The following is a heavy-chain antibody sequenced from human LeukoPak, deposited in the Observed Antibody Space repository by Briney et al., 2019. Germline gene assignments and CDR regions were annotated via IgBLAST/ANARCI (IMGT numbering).Heavy chain of an antibody. CDR2: IIPIFGTA. V-gene: IGHV1-69*05. J-gene: IGHJ4*02. Sequence: SVKVSCKASGYTFTSYTISWVRQAPGQGLEWMGRIIPIFGTANYAQKFQGRVTITTDESTSTAYMELSSLRSEDTAVYYCARGYCSSTSCYAYHFDYWGQGTLVTVSS. D-gene: IGHD2-2*01. CDR1: GYTFTSYT. CDR3: ARGYCSSTSCYAYHFDY.